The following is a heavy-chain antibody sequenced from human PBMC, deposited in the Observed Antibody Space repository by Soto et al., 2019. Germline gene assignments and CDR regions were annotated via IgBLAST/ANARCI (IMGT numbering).Heavy chain of an antibody. D-gene: IGHD3-10*01. CDR3: ARDRDMVRGVTLFDY. V-gene: IGHV1-18*01. CDR1: GYTFTSYG. Sequence: GASVKVSCKDSGYTFTSYGISWVRQAPGQGLEWMGWISAYNGNTNYAQKLQGRVTMTTDTSTSTAYMELRSLRSDDTAVYYCARDRDMVRGVTLFDYRGQGTLVTVSS. J-gene: IGHJ4*02. CDR2: ISAYNGNT.